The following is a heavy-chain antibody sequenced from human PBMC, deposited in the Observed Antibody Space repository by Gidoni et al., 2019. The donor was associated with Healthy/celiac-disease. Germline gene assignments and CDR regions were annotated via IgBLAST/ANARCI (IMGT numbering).Heavy chain of an antibody. D-gene: IGHD6-13*01. Sequence: EVQLVESGGGLVQPGRSLRLSCAASGFTFDDYARHWVRQAPGKGLEWVSGISWNSGSIGYADSVKGRFTISRDNAKNSLYLQMNSLRAEDTALYYCAKDLEQQPYWGMDVWGQGTTVTVSS. CDR3: AKDLEQQPYWGMDV. V-gene: IGHV3-9*01. J-gene: IGHJ6*02. CDR2: ISWNSGSI. CDR1: GFTFDDYA.